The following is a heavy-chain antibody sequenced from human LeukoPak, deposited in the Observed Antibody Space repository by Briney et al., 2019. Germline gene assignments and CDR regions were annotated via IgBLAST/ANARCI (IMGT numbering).Heavy chain of an antibody. CDR2: ISSSSSYI. J-gene: IGHJ4*02. CDR1: GFTFSSYW. D-gene: IGHD6-19*01. CDR3: ARYVSSGWPYFDY. Sequence: AGGSLRLSCAASGFTFSSYWMSWVRQAPGKGLEWVSSISSSSSYIYYADSVKGRFTISRDNAKNSLYLQMNSLRAEDTAVYYCARYVSSGWPYFDYWGQGTLVTVSS. V-gene: IGHV3-21*01.